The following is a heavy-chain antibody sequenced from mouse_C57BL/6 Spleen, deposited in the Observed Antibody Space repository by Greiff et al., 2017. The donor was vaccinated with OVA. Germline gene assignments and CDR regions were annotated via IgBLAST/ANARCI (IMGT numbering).Heavy chain of an antibody. CDR1: GYAFSSYW. V-gene: IGHV1-80*01. J-gene: IGHJ2*01. D-gene: IGHD1-1*01. CDR3: ARSGIYYGSSPHFDY. Sequence: LVESGAELVKPGASVKISCKASGYAFSSYWMNWVKQRPGKGLEWIGQIYPGDGDTNYNGKFKGKATLTADKSSSTAYMQLSSLTSEDSAVYFCARSGIYYGSSPHFDYWGQGTTLTVSS. CDR2: IYPGDGDT.